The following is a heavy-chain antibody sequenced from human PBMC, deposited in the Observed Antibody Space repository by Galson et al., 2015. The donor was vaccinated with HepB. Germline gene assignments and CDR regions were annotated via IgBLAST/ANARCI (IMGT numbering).Heavy chain of an antibody. CDR2: IKTDGSEK. V-gene: IGHV3-7*03. D-gene: IGHD3-9*01. CDR1: GFAFSTYW. Sequence: SLRLSCAASGFAFSTYWMSWVRQAPGMGLEWLANIKTDGSEKHYVDSVKGRFTISRDNAKNSLYLQMNDLRVDDTAVYYCSPEFRYVDLVPPPDYWGQGTLVTVSS. J-gene: IGHJ4*02. CDR3: SPEFRYVDLVPPPDY.